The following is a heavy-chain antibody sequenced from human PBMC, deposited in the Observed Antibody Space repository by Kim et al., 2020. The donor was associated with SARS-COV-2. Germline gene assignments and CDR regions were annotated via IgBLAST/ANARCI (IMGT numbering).Heavy chain of an antibody. V-gene: IGHV3-23*01. J-gene: IGHJ4*02. Sequence: GGSLRLSCAASEFIFNIYAMAWVRQAPGKGLEWVSAISGGGDTYYADSVKGRFTISRDTSKNTLYLQMISLRAEDTARYYCSKGYSTNWYYFDHWGQGTPVTVSS. CDR3: SKGYSTNWYYFDH. D-gene: IGHD6-13*01. CDR1: EFIFNIYA. CDR2: ISGGGDT.